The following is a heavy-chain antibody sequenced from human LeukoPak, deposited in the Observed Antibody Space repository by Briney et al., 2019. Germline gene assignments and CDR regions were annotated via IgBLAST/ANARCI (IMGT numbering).Heavy chain of an antibody. CDR2: IRYDGSNK. CDR1: GFTFSSYG. V-gene: IGHV3-30*02. D-gene: IGHD2-2*01. Sequence: GGSLRLSCAASGFTFSSYGMHWVRQAPGKGLEWVAFIRYDGSNKYYADSVKGRFTISRDNSKNTLYLQMNSLRAEDTAVYYCAKEKYQLLSGFDYGGQGTLVTVSS. CDR3: AKEKYQLLSGFDY. J-gene: IGHJ4*02.